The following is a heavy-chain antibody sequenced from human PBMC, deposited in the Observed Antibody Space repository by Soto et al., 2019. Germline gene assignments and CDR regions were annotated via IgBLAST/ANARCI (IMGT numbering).Heavy chain of an antibody. V-gene: IGHV3-9*01. CDR1: GFTFDDYA. D-gene: IGHD3-10*01. CDR3: ANLPLYGSGFDC. CDR2: ISWNGASI. J-gene: IGHJ4*02. Sequence: VQLVESGGGLVQPGRSLRLSCAASGFTFDDYAIHWVRQAPGRGLEWVAGISWNGASIGYADSVKGRFTISRDNAKNSLHLQMNSRRCEDTALYYCANLPLYGSGFDCWGQGTLVTVAS.